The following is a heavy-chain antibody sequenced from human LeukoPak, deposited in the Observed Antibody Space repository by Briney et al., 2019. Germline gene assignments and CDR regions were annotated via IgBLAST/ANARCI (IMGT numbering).Heavy chain of an antibody. CDR2: ISSSSSTI. J-gene: IGHJ4*02. CDR1: GFTFSSYS. V-gene: IGHV3-48*01. CDR3: ARDELYCYDSSGYFSFDY. D-gene: IGHD3-22*01. Sequence: PGGSLRLSCAASGFTFSSYSMNWVRQAPGKGLEWVSYISSSSSTIYYADSVKGRFTISRDNAKNSLYLQMNSLRAEDTAVYYCARDELYCYDSSGYFSFDYWGQGTPVTVSS.